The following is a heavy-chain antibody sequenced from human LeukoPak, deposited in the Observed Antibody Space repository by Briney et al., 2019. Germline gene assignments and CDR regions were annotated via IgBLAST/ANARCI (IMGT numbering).Heavy chain of an antibody. J-gene: IGHJ3*02. V-gene: IGHV3-43*02. CDR3: AKPRSDAFDI. Sequence: TGGSLRLSYAASGFTFDDYAMHWVRQAPGKGLEWVSLISGNGGNTYYADSVKGRFTISRDNSKNSLYLQMNSLRTEDTALYYCAKPRSDAFDIWGQGTMVTVSS. CDR2: ISGNGGNT. CDR1: GFTFDDYA.